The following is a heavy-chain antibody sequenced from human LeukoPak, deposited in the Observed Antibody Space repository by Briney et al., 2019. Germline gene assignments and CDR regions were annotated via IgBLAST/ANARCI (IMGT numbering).Heavy chain of an antibody. J-gene: IGHJ6*03. CDR2: INDSGII. V-gene: IGHV4-34*01. CDR1: GGPFSKYY. D-gene: IGHD1-7*01. CDR3: ARRWNYGVNYYIDV. Sequence: KPSETLTLTCGVFGGPFSKYYWSWLRQPPGKGLEWIGEINDSGIINYIPALMSRVTISVDKSKTKSSLELTSVSAADTTLYYCARRWNYGVNYYIDVGGEGATVTVP.